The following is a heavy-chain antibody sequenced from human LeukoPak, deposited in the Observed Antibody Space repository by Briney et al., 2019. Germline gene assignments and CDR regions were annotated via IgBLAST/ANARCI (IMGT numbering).Heavy chain of an antibody. V-gene: IGHV4-59*01. CDR3: ARIMRSGVVAATYYFDY. J-gene: IGHJ4*02. CDR1: GGSISSYY. CDR2: IDYSGST. Sequence: SETQSLTCNVSGGSISSYYWSWIRQPPGKGLEWIGYIDYSGSTNYNTSLKSRVTISVDTSKKRFSLNLSSETAADTAVYYCARIMRSGVVAATYYFDYWGQGTLVTVSS. D-gene: IGHD2-15*01.